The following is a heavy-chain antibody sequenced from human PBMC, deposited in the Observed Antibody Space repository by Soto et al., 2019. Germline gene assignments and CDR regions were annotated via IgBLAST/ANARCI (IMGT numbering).Heavy chain of an antibody. CDR1: GFSLTTSGVG. V-gene: IGHV2-5*02. CDR3: AHRVLRTVFGLVTTTAIYFDF. CDR2: IYWDDDK. D-gene: IGHD3-3*01. J-gene: IGHJ4*02. Sequence: QITLNESGPTVVRPTETLTLTCRFSGFSLTTSGVGVGWVRQSPGKAPEWLALIYWDDDKRYSESLKSRLTLTKDPSKNQVVLTVANLDPTDTATYYCAHRVLRTVFGLVTTTAIYFDFWGQGTPVAVSS.